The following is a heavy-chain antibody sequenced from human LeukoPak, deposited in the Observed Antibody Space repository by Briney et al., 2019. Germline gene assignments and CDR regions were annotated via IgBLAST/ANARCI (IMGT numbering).Heavy chain of an antibody. Sequence: SVKVSFKASGYTFTGYYIHWVRQAPGQGLEWMGFINPNTGGTSYAQKFQARVTMTRDTSISTAYMELSGLRSDDTAVYYCARRYDFWSGYPTAFDYWGQGTLVTVSS. CDR1: GYTFTGYY. J-gene: IGHJ4*02. V-gene: IGHV1-2*02. CDR3: ARRYDFWSGYPTAFDY. CDR2: INPNTGGT. D-gene: IGHD3-3*01.